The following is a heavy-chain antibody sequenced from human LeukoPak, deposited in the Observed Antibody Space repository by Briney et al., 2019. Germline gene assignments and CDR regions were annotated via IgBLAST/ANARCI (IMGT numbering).Heavy chain of an antibody. Sequence: GGSLRLSCAASGFNFNNYAMSWVCQAPGKRLEWVSTISSSGGSTFYADSVKGRFTISRDNSNDTLYVQMNSLRAEDTAVYYCTKDLPGFFDYWGQGILVTVSS. CDR3: TKDLPGFFDY. CDR2: ISSSGGST. V-gene: IGHV3-23*01. J-gene: IGHJ4*02. CDR1: GFNFNNYA.